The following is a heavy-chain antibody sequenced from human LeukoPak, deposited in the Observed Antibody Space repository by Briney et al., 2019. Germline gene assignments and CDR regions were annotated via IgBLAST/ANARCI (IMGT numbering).Heavy chain of an antibody. J-gene: IGHJ6*03. CDR2: INHSGST. V-gene: IGHV4-34*01. CDR1: GGSFSGYY. CDR3: ARAYYYDSSGYSYYYYYMDV. D-gene: IGHD3-22*01. Sequence: SETLSLTCAVYGGSFSGYYWSWIRQPPGKGLEWIGEINHSGSTNYNPSLKSRVTISVDTSKNQFSLKLSSVTAADTAVYYCARAYYYDSSGYSYYYYYMDVWGKGTTVTVSS.